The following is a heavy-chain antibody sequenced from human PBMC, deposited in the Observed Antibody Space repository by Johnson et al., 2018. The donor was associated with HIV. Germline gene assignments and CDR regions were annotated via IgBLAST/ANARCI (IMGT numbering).Heavy chain of an antibody. CDR2: ISSSGSTI. V-gene: IGHV3-11*04. CDR3: ARRKIAAAGRDAFDI. J-gene: IGHJ3*02. Sequence: QVQVVESGGGLVKPGGSLRLSCAASGFTFSDYYMSWIRQAPGKGLEWVSYISSSGSTIYYADSVKGRFTISRDNSKNTLYLQMNSLRAEDTAVYYCARRKIAAAGRDAFDIWGQGTMVTVSS. D-gene: IGHD6-13*01. CDR1: GFTFSDYY.